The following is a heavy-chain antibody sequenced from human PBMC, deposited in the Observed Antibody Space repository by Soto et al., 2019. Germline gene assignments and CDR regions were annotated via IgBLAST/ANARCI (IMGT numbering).Heavy chain of an antibody. V-gene: IGHV1-69*01. D-gene: IGHD3-9*01. Sequence: QVPLVPSGAGVKRPRSSVTVSGKASGGTFSSDAISWERQAPGQGLEWMGGIIPLFCTATYAQKFQGRVTIAADDSTSTAYNELSSLRSEDTAVNYGATAATAIFRYFENQYYYYYYQMDVWGQGATVPFSS. CDR3: ATAATAIFRYFENQYYYYYYQMDV. J-gene: IGHJ6*01. CDR2: IIPLFCTA. CDR1: GGTFSSDA.